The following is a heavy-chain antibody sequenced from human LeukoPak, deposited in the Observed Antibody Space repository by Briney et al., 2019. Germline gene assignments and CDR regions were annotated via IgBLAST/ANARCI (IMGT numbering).Heavy chain of an antibody. D-gene: IGHD5-24*01. J-gene: IGHJ4*02. CDR2: ISGSGVYT. Sequence: GGSLGLSCAASGFTSRNYAMSWVRQAPGKGLEWVSGISGSGVYTYNADSVKGRFTISRDNSKNTLYLQMNSLRAEDTAIYYCAKDRDGYNGRGFDYWGQGTLVTVSS. CDR1: GFTSRNYA. V-gene: IGHV3-23*01. CDR3: AKDRDGYNGRGFDY.